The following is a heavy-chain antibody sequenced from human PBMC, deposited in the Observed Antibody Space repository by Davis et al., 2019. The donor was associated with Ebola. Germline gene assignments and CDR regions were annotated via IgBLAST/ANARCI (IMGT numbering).Heavy chain of an antibody. CDR2: IYYSGST. V-gene: IGHV4-59*08. CDR3: ARVDYDFWSGYYTGNWFDP. Sequence: SETLSLTCTVSGGSISSYYWSWIRQPPGKGLEWIGYIYYSGSTNYNPSLKSRVTISVDTSKNQFSLKLSSVTAADTAVYYRARVDYDFWSGYYTGNWFDPWGQGTLVTVSS. D-gene: IGHD3-3*01. CDR1: GGSISSYY. J-gene: IGHJ5*02.